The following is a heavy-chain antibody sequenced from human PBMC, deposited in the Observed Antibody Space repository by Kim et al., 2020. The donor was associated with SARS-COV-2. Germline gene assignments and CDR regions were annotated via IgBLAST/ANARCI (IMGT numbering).Heavy chain of an antibody. CDR3: ARGSFQQGFDP. D-gene: IGHD6-13*01. CDR1: GFTFSSYW. V-gene: IGHV3-74*01. J-gene: IGHJ5*02. CDR2: IKSDGIDT. Sequence: GGSLRLSCEASGFTFSSYWMNWVRQGPGKGLVWVSRIKSDGIDTHYADSVKGRFTISRDNAKNTLHLQLNRLGVEDTAIYYCARGSFQQGFDPWGQGTLVTVSS.